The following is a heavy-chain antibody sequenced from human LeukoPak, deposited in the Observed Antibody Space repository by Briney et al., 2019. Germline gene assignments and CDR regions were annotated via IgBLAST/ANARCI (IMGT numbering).Heavy chain of an antibody. CDR3: ARDKVLNGFDI. V-gene: IGHV6-1*01. J-gene: IGHJ3*02. CDR1: GDSVSSNTGI. D-gene: IGHD2-8*02. CDR2: TYYRSKWFI. Sequence: SQTLSLTCAISGDSVSSNTGIWNWVRHSPSRGLEWLGRTYYRSKWFIDYALSVKGRMTINPDTSKNQFSLQLNSVTPEDTAVYYCARDKVLNGFDIWGQGTMVTVSS.